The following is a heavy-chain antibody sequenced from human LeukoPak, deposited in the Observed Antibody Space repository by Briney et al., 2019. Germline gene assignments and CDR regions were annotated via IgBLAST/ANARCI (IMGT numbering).Heavy chain of an antibody. Sequence: APVKVSCKASGYTFTSYYMHWVRQAPGRGLEWMGIINPSGGSTSYAQKFQGRVTMTRDTSTSTVYMELSSLRSEDTAVYYCAREAPITIFGVVIPTLYYYYYYGMDVWGQGTTVTVSS. CDR3: AREAPITIFGVVIPTLYYYYYYGMDV. V-gene: IGHV1-46*01. J-gene: IGHJ6*02. D-gene: IGHD3-3*01. CDR1: GYTFTSYY. CDR2: INPSGGST.